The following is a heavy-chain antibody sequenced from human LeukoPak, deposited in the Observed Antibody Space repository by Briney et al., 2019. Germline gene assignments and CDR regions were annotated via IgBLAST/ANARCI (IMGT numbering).Heavy chain of an antibody. CDR2: IYPDDSDT. Sequence: GESLKISCKGSGYSFTNYWIDWVRQMPGKGLEWMGIIYPDDSDTRYSPSFQGQVTFSADKSISTAYLQWSSLKASDTAIYYCARRKGDGYNSPFEYWGQGTLVTVSS. CDR1: GYSFTNYW. J-gene: IGHJ4*02. D-gene: IGHD5-24*01. CDR3: ARRKGDGYNSPFEY. V-gene: IGHV5-51*01.